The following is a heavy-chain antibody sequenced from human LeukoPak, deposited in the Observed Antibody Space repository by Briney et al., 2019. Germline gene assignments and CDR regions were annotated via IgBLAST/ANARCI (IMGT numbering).Heavy chain of an antibody. CDR3: ARDGRGSGSTWFDP. V-gene: IGHV1-2*02. J-gene: IGHJ5*02. CDR1: GYTFTGYY. Sequence: ASVKVSCKASGYTFTGYYMHWVRQAPGQGLEWMGWINPNSGGTNNAQKLQGRVTTTRDTSISTAYMELSRLRSDDTAVYYCARDGRGSGSTWFDPWGQGTLVTVSS. CDR2: INPNSGGT. D-gene: IGHD3-10*01.